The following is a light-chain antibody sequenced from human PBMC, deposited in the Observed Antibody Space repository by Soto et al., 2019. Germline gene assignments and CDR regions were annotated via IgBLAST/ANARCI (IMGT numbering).Light chain of an antibody. CDR1: QSVSGH. J-gene: IGKJ1*01. CDR3: QQYHDWPWT. V-gene: IGKV3-15*01. Sequence: EIVMTQSPATLSVSPGERATLSCMASQSVSGHLAWYRQEPGQPPRLLVYAASTGATGIPARFRGSGAGTEFTLTINSLQSEDFAVYYWQQYHDWPWTFGQGTKVEIK. CDR2: AAS.